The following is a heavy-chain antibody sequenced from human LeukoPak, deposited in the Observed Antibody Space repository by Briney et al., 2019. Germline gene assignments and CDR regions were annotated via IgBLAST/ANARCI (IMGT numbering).Heavy chain of an antibody. CDR3: AGIEYSSSYRGY. J-gene: IGHJ4*02. D-gene: IGHD6-6*01. CDR1: GFTFSSYE. V-gene: IGHV3-48*03. Sequence: GGSLRLSCAASGFTFSSYEMNWVRQAPGKGLEWVSYISSSGSTIYYADSVKGRFTISRDNAKNSLYLQMNSLRAEDTAVYYCAGIEYSSSYRGYWGQETLVTVSS. CDR2: ISSSGSTI.